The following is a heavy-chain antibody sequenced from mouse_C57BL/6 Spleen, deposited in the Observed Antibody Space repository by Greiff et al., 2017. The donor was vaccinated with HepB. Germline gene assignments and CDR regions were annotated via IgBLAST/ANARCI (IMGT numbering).Heavy chain of an antibody. CDR2: INPNNGGT. Sequence: EVQLQQSGPELVKPGASVKISCKASGYTFTDYHMNWVKQSHGKSLEWIGDINPNNGGTSYNQKFKGKATLTVDKSSSTAYMELRSLTSEDSAVYYCARDDYGFAYWGQGTLVTVSA. D-gene: IGHD2-4*01. CDR1: GYTFTDYH. J-gene: IGHJ3*01. CDR3: ARDDYGFAY. V-gene: IGHV1-26*01.